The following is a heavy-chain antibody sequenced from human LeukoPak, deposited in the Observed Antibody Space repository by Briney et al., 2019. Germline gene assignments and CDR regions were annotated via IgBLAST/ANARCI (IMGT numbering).Heavy chain of an antibody. J-gene: IGHJ4*02. V-gene: IGHV4-34*01. D-gene: IGHD2-15*01. CDR1: GGSFSGYY. CDR3: AKRPGIGRNDY. CDR2: INHSGST. Sequence: SETLSLTCAVYGGSFSGYYWSWIRQPPGKGLEWIGEINHSGSTNYNPSLKSRVAISVDTSKNQFSLKLSSVTAADTAVYYCAKRPGIGRNDYWGEGTLVTVSS.